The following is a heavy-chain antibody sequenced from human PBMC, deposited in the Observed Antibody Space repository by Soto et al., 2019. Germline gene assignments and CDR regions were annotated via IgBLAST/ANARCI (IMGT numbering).Heavy chain of an antibody. CDR2: ISRSGDRT. D-gene: IGHD2-15*01. CDR3: ARARCSSGQCCYFDY. Sequence: EVQLVESGEGLVQPGGSLRLSCAASGFTFSSYNIHWIRQAPGKGLEFVSAISRSGDRTDYAGSVKGRFTITRDNSKNTVWLQMGSLRAEDMAVYSCARARCSSGQCCYFDYWGRGALVSVCS. J-gene: IGHJ4*02. CDR1: GFTFSSYN. V-gene: IGHV3-64*02.